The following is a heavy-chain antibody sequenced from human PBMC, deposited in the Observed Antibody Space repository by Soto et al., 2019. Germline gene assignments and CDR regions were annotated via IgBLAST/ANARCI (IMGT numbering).Heavy chain of an antibody. V-gene: IGHV3-21*01. CDR2: ISSSSSYI. CDR1: GFTFSSYS. Sequence: PGGSLRLSCAASGFTFSSYSMNWVRQAPGKGLEWVSSISSSSSYIYYADSVKGRFTISRDNAKNSLYLQMNSLRAEDTAVYYCARGIVDIVATTMGYYYYGMDVWGQETTITVSS. D-gene: IGHD5-12*01. CDR3: ARGIVDIVATTMGYYYYGMDV. J-gene: IGHJ6*02.